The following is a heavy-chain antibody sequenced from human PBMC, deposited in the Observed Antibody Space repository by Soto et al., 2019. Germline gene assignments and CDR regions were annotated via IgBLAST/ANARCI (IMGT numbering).Heavy chain of an antibody. D-gene: IGHD3-22*01. Sequence: SAKVCCKASGYTLKGYDMHWALQAPGQGLEWMGWINPNSGGTNYAQKFQGWVTMTRDTSISTAYMELSRLRSDDTAVYYCARGGYYYDSSGYGAFYIWGQGTMVT. J-gene: IGHJ3*02. V-gene: IGHV1-2*04. CDR1: GYTLKGYD. CDR3: ARGGYYYDSSGYGAFYI. CDR2: INPNSGGT.